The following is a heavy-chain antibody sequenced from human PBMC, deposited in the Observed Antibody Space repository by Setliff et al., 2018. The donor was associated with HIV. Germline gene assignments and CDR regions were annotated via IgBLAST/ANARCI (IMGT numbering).Heavy chain of an antibody. J-gene: IGHJ4*02. CDR2: IKEDGSEK. CDR1: GFTLGSYW. Sequence: QAGGSLRLSCVASGFTLGSYWMNWVRQAPGKGLEWVANIKEDGSEKSYVDSVRGRFTISRDNAKNSLFLQMNSLIAEDTAVYYCARGHYSSSSGWGQGTLVTVSS. V-gene: IGHV3-7*03. CDR3: ARGHYSSSSG. D-gene: IGHD4-4*01.